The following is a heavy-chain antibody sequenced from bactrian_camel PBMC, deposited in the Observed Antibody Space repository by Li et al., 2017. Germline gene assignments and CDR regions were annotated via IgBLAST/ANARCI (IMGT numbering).Heavy chain of an antibody. Sequence: VQLVESGGDSVQAGGSLRLSCVASGSTSDINCMGWFRQVPGKEREVVARRHYGSRVADYAASVEGRFTIDRDNANLALYLQMRSLKTEDTAVYFCAADFSARGDFGYWGQGTQVTVS. J-gene: IGHJ6*01. CDR2: RHYGSRVA. V-gene: IGHV3S54*01. CDR1: GSTSDINC. D-gene: IGHD3*01. CDR3: AADFSARGDFGY.